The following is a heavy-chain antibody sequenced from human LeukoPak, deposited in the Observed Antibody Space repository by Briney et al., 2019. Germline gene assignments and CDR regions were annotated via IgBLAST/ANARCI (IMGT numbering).Heavy chain of an antibody. J-gene: IGHJ6*03. D-gene: IGHD2-2*01. Sequence: PSETLSLTCTVSGGSISSYYWSWIRQPPGKGLEWIGSIYYSGSTYYNPSLKSRVTISVDTSKNQFSLKLSSVTAADTAVYYCARPLSRYCSSTSCPLFYYYYMDVWGKGTTVTVSS. CDR3: ARPLSRYCSSTSCPLFYYYYMDV. CDR2: IYYSGST. CDR1: GGSISSYY. V-gene: IGHV4-59*05.